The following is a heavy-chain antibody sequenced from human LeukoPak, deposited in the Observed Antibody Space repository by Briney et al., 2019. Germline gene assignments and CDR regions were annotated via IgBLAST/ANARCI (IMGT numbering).Heavy chain of an antibody. CDR2: INHSGST. D-gene: IGHD5-18*01. V-gene: IGHV4-34*01. CDR3: ARFEPKVTARYLDAFDI. J-gene: IGHJ3*02. CDR1: GRSFSGYY. Sequence: PSETLSLTCAVYGRSFSGYYWSWIRQPPGKGLEWIGEINHSGSTNYNPSLKSRVTISVDTSKNQFSLKLSSVTAADTAVYYCARFEPKVTARYLDAFDIWGQGTMVTVSS.